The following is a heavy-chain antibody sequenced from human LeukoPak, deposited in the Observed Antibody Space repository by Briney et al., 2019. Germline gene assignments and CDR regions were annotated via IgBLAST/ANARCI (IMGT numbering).Heavy chain of an antibody. CDR1: GYSFTSYW. V-gene: IGHV5-51*01. Sequence: GESLKISCKGSGYSFTSYWIGWVRQMPGKGLEWMGIIYPGDSDTRYSPSFQGQVTISADKSISTAYLQWSSLKASDTAMYYCAGGGYSYGHPDYYYGMDVWGQGTTVTASS. CDR3: AGGGYSYGHPDYYYGMDV. CDR2: IYPGDSDT. D-gene: IGHD5-18*01. J-gene: IGHJ6*02.